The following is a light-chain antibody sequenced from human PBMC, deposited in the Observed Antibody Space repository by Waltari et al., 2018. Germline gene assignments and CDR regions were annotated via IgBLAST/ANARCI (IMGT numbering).Light chain of an antibody. Sequence: QSALTQPASVSGSPGQSITISCTGTSRDVGGYDWVSWYQQHPDKAPKVVILDVSYRPSGVSNRCSGSKSGNTASLTISGLQAEDEADCYCTSYTSSHSLVFGTGTKVTVL. CDR3: TSYTSSHSLV. J-gene: IGLJ1*01. CDR2: DVS. CDR1: SRDVGGYDW. V-gene: IGLV2-14*03.